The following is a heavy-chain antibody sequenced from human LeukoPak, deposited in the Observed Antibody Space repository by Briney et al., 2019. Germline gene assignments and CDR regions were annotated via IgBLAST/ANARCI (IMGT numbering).Heavy chain of an antibody. J-gene: IGHJ6*03. V-gene: IGHV4-59*11. CDR2: IYYSGST. Sequence: SETLSLTCTVSGGSISSHYWSWIRQPPGKGLEWIGYIYYSGSTNYNLSLKSRVTISVDTSKNQFSLKLSSVTAADTAVYYCARDPPAMDVWGKGTTVTVSS. CDR1: GGSISSHY. CDR3: ARDPPAMDV.